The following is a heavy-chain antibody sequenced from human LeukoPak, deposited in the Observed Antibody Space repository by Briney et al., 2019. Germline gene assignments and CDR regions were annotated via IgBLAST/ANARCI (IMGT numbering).Heavy chain of an antibody. CDR1: GVSVSSSNYY. J-gene: IGHJ4*02. Sequence: SETLSLTCTVSGVSVSSSNYYWGWIRQPPGKGLEWIGSIYYSGSTYYKSSLKSRITISVDTSKNQLSLKLSSGTAADTAVYYCARNVTGGSSGYWRFDYWGQGTLVTVSS. V-gene: IGHV4-39*01. D-gene: IGHD3-22*01. CDR3: ARNVTGGSSGYWRFDY. CDR2: IYYSGST.